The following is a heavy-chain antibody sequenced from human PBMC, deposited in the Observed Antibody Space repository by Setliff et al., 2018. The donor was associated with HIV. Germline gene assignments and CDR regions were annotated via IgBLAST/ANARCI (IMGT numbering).Heavy chain of an antibody. CDR2: IYHSGST. CDR1: GDSISTGTYY. Sequence: SETLSLTCSVSGDSISTGTYYWGWIRQPPGKGLEWIGSIYHSGSTYNNPSLKSRVTISVDTSKNQFSLNLSSVTAADTAVYYCARATTTPIAGMLAPPPDYWGQGTLVTVS. J-gene: IGHJ4*02. D-gene: IGHD6-13*01. CDR3: ARATTTPIAGMLAPPPDY. V-gene: IGHV4-39*07.